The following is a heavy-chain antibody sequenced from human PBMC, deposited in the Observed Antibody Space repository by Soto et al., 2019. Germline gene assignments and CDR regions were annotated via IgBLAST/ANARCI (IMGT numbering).Heavy chain of an antibody. V-gene: IGHV3-30*18. CDR3: AKDQVDSSGWSDY. CDR1: GFTFSSYG. D-gene: IGHD6-19*01. CDR2: ISYDGSNK. Sequence: GGSLRLSCAASGFTFSSYGMHWVRQAPGKGLEWVAVISYDGSNKYYADSVKGRFTISRDNSKNTLYLQMNSLRAEDTAVYYCAKDQVDSSGWSDYWGQGTLVTVSS. J-gene: IGHJ4*02.